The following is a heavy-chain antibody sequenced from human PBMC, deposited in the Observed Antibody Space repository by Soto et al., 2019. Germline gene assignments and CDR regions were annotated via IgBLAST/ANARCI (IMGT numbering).Heavy chain of an antibody. CDR3: ARDRYYDFWSGSSRGYYYGMDV. CDR1: GGSISSSSYY. CDR2: IYYSGST. Sequence: SETLSLTCTVSGGSISSSSYYWGWIRQPPGKGLEWIGSIYYSGSTYYNPSLKSRVTISVDTSKSQFSLKLSSVTAADTAVYYCARDRYYDFWSGSSRGYYYGMDVWGQGTTVTVSS. V-gene: IGHV4-39*07. J-gene: IGHJ6*02. D-gene: IGHD3-3*01.